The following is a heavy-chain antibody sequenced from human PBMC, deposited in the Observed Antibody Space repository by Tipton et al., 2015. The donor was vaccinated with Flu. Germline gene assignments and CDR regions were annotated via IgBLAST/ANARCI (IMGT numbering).Heavy chain of an antibody. Sequence: TLSLTCAVYGGSFSGYYWSWIRQPPGKGLEWIGEINHSGSTNYNPSLKSRVTISVDTSKNQFSLKLSSVTAADTAVYYCARVAAAGSSDYWGQGTLVTVSS. CDR1: GGSFSGYY. V-gene: IGHV4-34*01. CDR3: ARVAAAGSSDY. D-gene: IGHD6-13*01. J-gene: IGHJ4*02. CDR2: INHSGST.